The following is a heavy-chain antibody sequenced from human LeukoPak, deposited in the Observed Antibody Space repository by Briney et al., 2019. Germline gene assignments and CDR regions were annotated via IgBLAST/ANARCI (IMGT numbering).Heavy chain of an antibody. Sequence: ASVKVSCKVSGYTLTELSLHWVRQAAGKGLEWMGGFDPEVGERVYAQTLQGGVAMKEDTSTDTAYMGWTRRTSEDTAVYYFVTLGGGLPIAIVDYWGQETLVTVSS. J-gene: IGHJ4*02. CDR2: FDPEVGER. CDR1: GYTLTELS. V-gene: IGHV1-24*01. D-gene: IGHD3-16*01. CDR3: VTLGGGLPIAIVDY.